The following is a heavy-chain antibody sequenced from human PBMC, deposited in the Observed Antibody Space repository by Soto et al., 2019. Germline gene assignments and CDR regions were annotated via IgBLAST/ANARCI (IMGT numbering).Heavy chain of an antibody. CDR1: GGTFSSYT. Sequence: QVQLVQSGAEVKKPGSSVKVSCKASGGTFSSYTISWVRQAPGQGLEWMGRIIPILGIANYPQKFQGRVTITADKRPSTAYMELSSLRSEDTAVYYCARGWGQQLDYYYFYMDVWGKGTTVTVSS. D-gene: IGHD6-13*01. J-gene: IGHJ6*03. CDR3: ARGWGQQLDYYYFYMDV. CDR2: IIPILGIA. V-gene: IGHV1-69*02.